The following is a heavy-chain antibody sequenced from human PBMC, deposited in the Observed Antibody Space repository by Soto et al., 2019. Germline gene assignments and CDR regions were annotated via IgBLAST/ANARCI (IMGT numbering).Heavy chain of an antibody. D-gene: IGHD2-2*02. Sequence: PGGSLRLSCAASGFTFSSHAMSWVRQSPGKGLEWVSAISGSGGSTYYADSVKGRFTISRDNSKNTLYLQMNSLRAEDTAVYYCAKGAEGYCSSTSCYRLQHWGQGTLVTVSS. V-gene: IGHV3-23*01. CDR2: ISGSGGST. CDR3: AKGAEGYCSSTSCYRLQH. CDR1: GFTFSSHA. J-gene: IGHJ1*01.